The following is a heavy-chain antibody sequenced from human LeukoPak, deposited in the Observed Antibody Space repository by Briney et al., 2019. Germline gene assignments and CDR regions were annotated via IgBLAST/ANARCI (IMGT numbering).Heavy chain of an antibody. CDR2: IVGSGANT. CDR1: GFIFSNYA. Sequence: GASLRLSCAASGFIFSNYAMSWARQAPGKGLEWVSAIVGSGANTYYADSVKGRFTISRDNARNTLYLQMNSLRAEDTAVYYCAKWGDYNVLTGYYDPDNWGQGTLVAVSS. J-gene: IGHJ4*02. CDR3: AKWGDYNVLTGYYDPDN. V-gene: IGHV3-23*01. D-gene: IGHD3-9*01.